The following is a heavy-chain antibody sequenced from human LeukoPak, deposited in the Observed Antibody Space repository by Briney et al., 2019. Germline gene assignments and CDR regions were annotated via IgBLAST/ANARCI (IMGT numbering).Heavy chain of an antibody. V-gene: IGHV3-7*05. Sequence: PGGSLRLSCAASGFTFSSYWMSWVRQAPGKGLEWVANIEQEGSEKNYVDSVKGRFTISRDNAQNSLFLQMNSLAAEDTAVYYCARRGRIFGVVIIRYFDYWGQGPRVSVSS. CDR1: GFTFSSYW. D-gene: IGHD3-3*01. J-gene: IGHJ4*02. CDR2: IEQEGSEK. CDR3: ARRGRIFGVVIIRYFDY.